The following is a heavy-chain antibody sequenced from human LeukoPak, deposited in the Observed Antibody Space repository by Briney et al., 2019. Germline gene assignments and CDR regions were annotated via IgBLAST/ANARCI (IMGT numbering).Heavy chain of an antibody. Sequence: SETLSLTCTVSGYSISSGYYWGWIRQPPGKGLEWIGSIYHSGSTYYNPSLKSRVTISVDTSKNQFSLKLSSVTAADTAVYYCARGVEGRRYNWNQRRPKYYFDYWGQGTLVTVSS. D-gene: IGHD1-20*01. CDR3: ARGVEGRRYNWNQRRPKYYFDY. J-gene: IGHJ4*02. CDR1: GYSISSGYY. CDR2: IYHSGST. V-gene: IGHV4-38-2*02.